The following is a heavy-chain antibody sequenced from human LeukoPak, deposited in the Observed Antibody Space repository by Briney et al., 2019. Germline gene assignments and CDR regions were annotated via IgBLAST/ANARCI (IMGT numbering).Heavy chain of an antibody. D-gene: IGHD3-22*01. CDR1: GGTFSSYA. CDR3: SYQNYYDSSGYRPAYFDY. Sequence: SVKVSCKASGGTFSSYAISWVRQAPGQGLEWMGGIIPIFGTANYAQKFQGRVTITTDESTSTAYMELSSLRSEDTAVYYCSYQNYYDSSGYRPAYFDYWGQGTLVTVSS. CDR2: IIPIFGTA. V-gene: IGHV1-69*05. J-gene: IGHJ4*02.